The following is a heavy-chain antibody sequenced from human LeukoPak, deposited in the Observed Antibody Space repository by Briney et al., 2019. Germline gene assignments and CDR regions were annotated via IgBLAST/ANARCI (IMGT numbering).Heavy chain of an antibody. CDR3: AKGRTGTSRDNFAH. D-gene: IGHD1/OR15-1a*01. J-gene: IGHJ4*02. Sequence: GGSLRLSCAASGFTLTTYGMNWVRQAPGKGLEWLSYISATSGTIYYADSVKGRFTISRDNSKNTLYLQMNSLRAEDTAVYYCAKGRTGTSRDNFAHWGQGTLVTVSS. CDR2: ISATSGTI. CDR1: GFTLTTYG. V-gene: IGHV3-48*01.